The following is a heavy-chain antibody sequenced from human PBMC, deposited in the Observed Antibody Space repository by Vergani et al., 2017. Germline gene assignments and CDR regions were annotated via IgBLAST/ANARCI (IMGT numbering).Heavy chain of an antibody. Sequence: EVQLLESGGGLVQPGGSLRLSCAASGFTFSSYAMSWFRQAPGKGLEWVSAISGSGGSTYYADSVKGRFTISRDNSKNTLYLQMNSLRAEDTAVYYCAKGYSSSSEEIDYWGQGTLVTVSS. D-gene: IGHD6-6*01. J-gene: IGHJ4*02. CDR1: GFTFSSYA. V-gene: IGHV3-23*01. CDR3: AKGYSSSSEEIDY. CDR2: ISGSGGST.